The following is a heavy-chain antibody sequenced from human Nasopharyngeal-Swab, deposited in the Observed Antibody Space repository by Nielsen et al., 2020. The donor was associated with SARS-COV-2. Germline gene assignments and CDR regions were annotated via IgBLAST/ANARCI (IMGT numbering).Heavy chain of an antibody. CDR1: GYTFTSYA. D-gene: IGHD3-10*01. CDR2: INAGNGNT. V-gene: IGHV1-3*01. CDR3: AREFTMVRGVIINAFDI. Sequence: ASAKVSCKASGYTFTSYAMHWVRQAPGQRLEWMGWINAGNGNTKYSQKFQGRVTITRDTSASTAYMELSSLRSEDTAVYYCAREFTMVRGVIINAFDIWGQGTMVTVSS. J-gene: IGHJ3*02.